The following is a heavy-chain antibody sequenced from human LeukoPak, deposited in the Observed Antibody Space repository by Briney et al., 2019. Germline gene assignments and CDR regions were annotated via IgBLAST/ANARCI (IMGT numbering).Heavy chain of an antibody. J-gene: IGHJ4*02. V-gene: IGHV3-11*04. CDR2: ISSSGNTT. Sequence: PGGSLRLSCAASGFTFSDNYMSWIRQAPGKGLEWVSYISSSGNTTYNADSVKGRFSITRDNAKNSLYLQMNSLRAEDTAVYYRARDGGSAWFLDYWGQGTLVTVSS. CDR3: ARDGGSAWFLDY. CDR1: GFTFSDNY. D-gene: IGHD6-19*01.